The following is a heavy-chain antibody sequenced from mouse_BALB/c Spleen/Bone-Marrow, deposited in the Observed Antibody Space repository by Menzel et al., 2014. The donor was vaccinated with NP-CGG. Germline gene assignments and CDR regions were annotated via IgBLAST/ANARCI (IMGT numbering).Heavy chain of an antibody. D-gene: IGHD2-4*01. V-gene: IGHV5-6*02. CDR3: ARQDYDWFAY. CDR1: GFTFSSYG. CDR2: ISSGGSYT. J-gene: IGHJ3*01. Sequence: EVMLVESGGDLVKPGGSLKLSCAASGFTFSSYGMSWVRQTPDKRLEWVATISSGGSYTYYPDSVKERFTISRDNAKNTLYLQMSSLKSEDTAMYYCARQDYDWFAYWGQGTLVTVSA.